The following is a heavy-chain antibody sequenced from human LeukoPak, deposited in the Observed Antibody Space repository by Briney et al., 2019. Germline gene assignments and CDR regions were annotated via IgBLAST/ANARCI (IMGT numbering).Heavy chain of an antibody. CDR3: ARDRGYSYGRYYYYYYYMDV. V-gene: IGHV1-69*05. CDR2: IIPIFGTA. CDR1: GGTFSSYA. D-gene: IGHD5-18*01. J-gene: IGHJ6*03. Sequence: SVKVSCKASGGTFSSYAISWVRQAPGQGLEWMGGIIPIFGTANYAQKFQGRVTITTDESTSTAYMELSSLRSEDTAAYYCARDRGYSYGRYYYYYYYMDVWGKGTTVTVSS.